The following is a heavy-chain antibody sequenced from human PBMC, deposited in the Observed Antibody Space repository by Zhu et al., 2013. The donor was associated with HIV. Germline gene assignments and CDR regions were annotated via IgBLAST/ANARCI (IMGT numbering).Heavy chain of an antibody. CDR2: ISAYNGNT. CDR3: ARFRGRDYYDSSGYYYGSDY. CDR1: GYTFTSYG. V-gene: IGHV1-18*01. J-gene: IGHJ4*02. Sequence: QVQLVQSGAEVKKPGASVKVSCKASGYTFTSYGISWVRQAPGQGLEWMGWISAYNGNTNYAQKLQGRVTMTTDTSTSTAYMELRSLRSDDTAVYYCARFRGRDYYDSSGYYYGSDYWGQGTLVTVSS. D-gene: IGHD3-22*01.